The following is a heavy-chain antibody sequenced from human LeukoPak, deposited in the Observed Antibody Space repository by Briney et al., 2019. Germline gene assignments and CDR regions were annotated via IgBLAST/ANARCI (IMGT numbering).Heavy chain of an antibody. Sequence: GASVKVSCKASGYTFTGYYMHWVRQAPGQGLEWMGRINPNSGGTNYAQKFQGRVTMTRGTSISTAYMELSRLRSDDTAVYYCARVAGDIAYYDSSGYYNYWGQGTLVTVSS. CDR2: INPNSGGT. CDR1: GYTFTGYY. CDR3: ARVAGDIAYYDSSGYYNY. V-gene: IGHV1-2*06. D-gene: IGHD3-22*01. J-gene: IGHJ4*02.